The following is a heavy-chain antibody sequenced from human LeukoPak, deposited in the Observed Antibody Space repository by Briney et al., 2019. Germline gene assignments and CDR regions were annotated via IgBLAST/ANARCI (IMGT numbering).Heavy chain of an antibody. CDR1: GFTFSSYA. CDR3: ARDLRGRGYSYGYFDY. V-gene: IGHV3-30*01. CDR2: ISYDGSNK. J-gene: IGHJ4*02. Sequence: PGGSLRLSCAASGFTFSSYAMHWVRQAPGKGLEWVAVISYDGSNKYYADSVKGRFTISRDNSKNTLYLQMNSLRAEDTAVYYCARDLRGRGYSYGYFDYWGQGTLVTVSS. D-gene: IGHD5-18*01.